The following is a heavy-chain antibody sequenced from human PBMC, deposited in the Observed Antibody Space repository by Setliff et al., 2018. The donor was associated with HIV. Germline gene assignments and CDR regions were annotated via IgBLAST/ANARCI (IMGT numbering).Heavy chain of an antibody. J-gene: IGHJ4*02. CDR3: ARDSGTTMGASGPGY. D-gene: IGHD1-26*01. V-gene: IGHV3-11*04. CDR1: GFTFSDYY. Sequence: PGGSLRLSCAASGFTFSDYYLNWFRLAPGKGLEWISHITNTGSSTNYADSVKGRFTISRDNAKYSLYLQMNTLRVEDTAVYYCARDSGTTMGASGPGYWGQGQWSPSPQ. CDR2: ITNTGSST.